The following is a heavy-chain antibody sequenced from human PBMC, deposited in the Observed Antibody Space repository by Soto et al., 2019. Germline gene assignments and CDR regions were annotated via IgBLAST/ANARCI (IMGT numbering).Heavy chain of an antibody. CDR2: FDPEDGET. V-gene: IGHV1-24*01. Sequence: GASVKVSCKVSGYTLTELSMHWVRQAPGKGLEWMGGFDPEDGETIYAQKFQGRVTMTEDTSTDTAYMELNSLRAEDTAVYYCAKDGQIQLGKPLTYYYYGMDVWGQGTTVTVSS. D-gene: IGHD5-18*01. J-gene: IGHJ6*02. CDR1: GYTLTELS. CDR3: AKDGQIQLGKPLTYYYYGMDV.